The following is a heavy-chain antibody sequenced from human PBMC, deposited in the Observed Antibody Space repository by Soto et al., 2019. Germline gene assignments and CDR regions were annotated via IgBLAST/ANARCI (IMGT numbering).Heavy chain of an antibody. D-gene: IGHD2-8*01. CDR1: GGSISSGGYY. V-gene: IGHV4-31*03. CDR3: ARGKGVEDNWFDP. J-gene: IGHJ5*02. Sequence: QVQLQESGPGLVKPSQTLSLTCTVSGGSISSGGYYWRWIRQHPGKVLEWIGYIYYSGSTYYNPSLKSRVTISVDTSKNQFSLELSSVTAADTAVYYCARGKGVEDNWFDPWGQGTLVTVSS. CDR2: IYYSGST.